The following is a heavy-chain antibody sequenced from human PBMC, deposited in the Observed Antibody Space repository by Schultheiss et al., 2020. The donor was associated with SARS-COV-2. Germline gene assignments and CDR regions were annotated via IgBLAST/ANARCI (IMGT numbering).Heavy chain of an antibody. CDR3: ARGSPLSAFDI. D-gene: IGHD1-26*01. CDR1: GGSISSGGYS. J-gene: IGHJ3*02. V-gene: IGHV4-30-4*07. CDR2: IYTSGST. Sequence: SQTLSLTCAVSGGSISSGGYSWSWIRQPPGKGLEWIGYIYTSGSTNYNPSLKSRVTMSVDTSKNQFSLKLSSVTAADTAVYYCARGSPLSAFDIWGQGTMVTVS.